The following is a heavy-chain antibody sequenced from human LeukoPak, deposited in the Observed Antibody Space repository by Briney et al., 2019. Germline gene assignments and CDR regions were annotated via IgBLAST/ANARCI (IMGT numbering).Heavy chain of an antibody. CDR1: GDSVSSNSAA. J-gene: IGHJ3*02. D-gene: IGHD5-12*01. V-gene: IGHV6-1*01. CDR3: ASDSGYDGFTPQGGAFDI. CDR2: TYYRSKWYN. Sequence: SQTLSLTCAISGDSVSSNSAAWNWIRQSPSRGLEWLGRTYYRSKWYNDYAVSVKSRITINPDTSKNQFSLQLNSVTPEDTAVYYCASDSGYDGFTPQGGAFDIWGQGTMVTVSS.